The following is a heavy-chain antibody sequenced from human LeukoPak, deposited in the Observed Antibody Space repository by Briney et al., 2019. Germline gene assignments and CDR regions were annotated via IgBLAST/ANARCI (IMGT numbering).Heavy chain of an antibody. Sequence: GGSLRLSCAASGFAFSNYGMHWGRQAPGKGLGGGAGIWYDGSNEKYADSLKGRFTISRDNSKNRLYLQMTSLRAEDTAVYYCTRDRGGYTYATFDYWGLGTLVTVSS. CDR3: TRDRGGYTYATFDY. D-gene: IGHD5-18*01. CDR1: GFAFSNYG. V-gene: IGHV3-33*01. CDR2: IWYDGSNE. J-gene: IGHJ4*02.